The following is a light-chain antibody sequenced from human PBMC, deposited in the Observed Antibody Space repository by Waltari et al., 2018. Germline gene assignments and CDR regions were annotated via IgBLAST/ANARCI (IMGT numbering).Light chain of an antibody. CDR1: QNIADY. J-gene: IGKJ2*01. CDR3: QQSYSTPYT. CDR2: GAS. V-gene: IGKV1-39*01. Sequence: DIQMTQSPSSLSASVGDRGTITCRASQNIADYLNWYQEKTGEAPKLLIWGASSLQRGVPSRFSGSGSGTDFTLTISSLHPEDFATYYCQQSYSTPYTFGQGTELDIK.